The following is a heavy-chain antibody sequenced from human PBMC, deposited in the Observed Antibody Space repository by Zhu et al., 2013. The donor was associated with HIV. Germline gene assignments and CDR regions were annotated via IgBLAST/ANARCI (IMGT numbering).Heavy chain of an antibody. Sequence: EVQLVESGGGLVQPGRSLRLSCAASGFTFDDYAMHWVRQAPGKGLEWVSGISWNSGSIGYADSVKGRFTISRDNAKNSLYLQMNSLRAEDTAFYYCAKDTAEDEVTGRFDYWGQGTLVTVSS. CDR2: ISWNSGSI. D-gene: IGHD2-15*01. V-gene: IGHV3-9*01. CDR3: AKDTAEDEVTGRFDY. CDR1: GFTFDDYA. J-gene: IGHJ4*02.